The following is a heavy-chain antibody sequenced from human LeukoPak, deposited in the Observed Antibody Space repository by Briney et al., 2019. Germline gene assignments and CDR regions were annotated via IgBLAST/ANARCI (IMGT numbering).Heavy chain of an antibody. CDR1: GFTFSSYA. J-gene: IGHJ4*02. CDR2: ISGSGGST. Sequence: PGGSLRLSCAASGFTFSSYAMSWVRQAPGKGLEWVSAISGSGGSTYYADSVKGRFTISRDNSKNTLYLQMNSLRAEDTAVYYCAKVTIVVVPAAIRYFDYWGQGTLVTVSS. V-gene: IGHV3-23*01. D-gene: IGHD2-2*02. CDR3: AKVTIVVVPAAIRYFDY.